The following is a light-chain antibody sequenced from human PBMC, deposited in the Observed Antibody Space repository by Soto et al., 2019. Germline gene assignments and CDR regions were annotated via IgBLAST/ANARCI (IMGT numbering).Light chain of an antibody. J-gene: IGLJ3*02. Sequence: QSALTQPPSASGSPGQSVTISCTGTSSDVGAYNYVSWYQQHPGKAPKLMIYDVSKRPSGVPYRFSGSKSGNAASLTVSGLQGEDEPDYYCSSYAGSSWVFGGGTKLTVL. CDR2: DVS. CDR1: SSDVGAYNY. V-gene: IGLV2-8*01. CDR3: SSYAGSSWV.